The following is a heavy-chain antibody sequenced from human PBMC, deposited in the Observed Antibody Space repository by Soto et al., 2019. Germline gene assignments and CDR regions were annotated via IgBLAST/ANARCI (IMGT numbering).Heavy chain of an antibody. D-gene: IGHD2-8*01. V-gene: IGHV4-34*01. CDR3: ARTRRVRVYAGVDY. CDR2: INHSGST. Sequence: PSETLSLTCAVYGGSFSCYYWSWIRQPPGKGLEWIGEINHSGSTNYNPSLKSRVTISVDTSKNQFSLKLSSVTAADTAVYYCARTRRVRVYAGVDYWGQGTLVTVSS. J-gene: IGHJ4*02. CDR1: GGSFSCYY.